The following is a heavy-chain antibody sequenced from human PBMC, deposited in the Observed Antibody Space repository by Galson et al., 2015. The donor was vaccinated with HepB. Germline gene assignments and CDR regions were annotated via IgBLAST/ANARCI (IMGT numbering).Heavy chain of an antibody. V-gene: IGHV3-23*01. CDR1: GFTFSSYA. J-gene: IGHJ4*02. CDR2: ISGSGGST. Sequence: SLRLSCAASGFTFSSYAMSWVRQAPGKGLEWVSAISGSGGSTYYADSVKGRFTISRDNSKNTLYLQMNSLRAEDTAVYYCAKAFGGYYGSGSFDYWGQGTLVTVSS. CDR3: AKAFGGYYGSGSFDY. D-gene: IGHD3-10*01.